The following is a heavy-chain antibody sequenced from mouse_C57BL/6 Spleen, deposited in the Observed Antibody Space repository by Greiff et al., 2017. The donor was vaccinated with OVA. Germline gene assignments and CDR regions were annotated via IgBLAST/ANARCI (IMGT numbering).Heavy chain of an antibody. Sequence: DVKLQESGGGLVQPGGSLKLSCVASGFTFSNYWMNWVRQSPEKGLEWVAQIRLKSDNYATHYAESVKGRFTISRDDSKSSVYLQMNNLRAEDTGMYYCSYDYGGAMDYWGQGTSVTVSS. CDR3: SYDYGGAMDY. J-gene: IGHJ4*01. CDR2: IRLKSDNYAT. V-gene: IGHV6-3*01. D-gene: IGHD2-4*01. CDR1: GFTFSNYW.